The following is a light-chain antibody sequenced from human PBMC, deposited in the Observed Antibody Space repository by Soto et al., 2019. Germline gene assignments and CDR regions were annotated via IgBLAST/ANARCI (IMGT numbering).Light chain of an antibody. CDR3: QQYNDWPLT. CDR1: QNIHNH. J-gene: IGKJ4*01. V-gene: IGKV3-15*01. CDR2: DAI. Sequence: EKLMSQSPATLSVSPGERVTLSCRASQNIHNHMSWFLQKPGQTPRLLIYDAIIRAADVPDRFSGRGSGTDFTLTISSLQSEDSAVYYCQQYNDWPLTFGGGTKVDI.